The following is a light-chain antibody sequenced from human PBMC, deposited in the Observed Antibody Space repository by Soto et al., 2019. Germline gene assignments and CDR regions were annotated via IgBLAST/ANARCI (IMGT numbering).Light chain of an antibody. CDR1: TNDIGAYDY. CDR3: SSYATTRSVV. CDR2: EVT. J-gene: IGLJ2*01. Sequence: QSVLTQPASVSESPGQSITISCTGTTNDIGAYDYVSWYQQHPGKAPKLLIYEVTHRPSGVSPRFSASKSASTASLTISGLQADDEAHYYCSSYATTRSVVFGGGTKLTVL. V-gene: IGLV2-14*01.